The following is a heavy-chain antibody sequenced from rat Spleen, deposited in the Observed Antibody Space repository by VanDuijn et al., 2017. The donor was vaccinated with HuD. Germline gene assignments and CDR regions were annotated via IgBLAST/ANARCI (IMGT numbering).Heavy chain of an antibody. J-gene: IGHJ2*01. CDR1: GFTFSNYY. D-gene: IGHD1-2*01. CDR3: AKNIYYSSYLYYFDY. CDR2: ITSGGSNT. Sequence: EVQLVESGGGLVQPGRSLKLSCAASGFTFSNYYMAWVRQAPTKGLEWVATITSGGSNTYYLDSVKGRFTISRDNAESTLYLQMDSLRSEDTATYYCAKNIYYSSYLYYFDYWGQGVMVTVSS. V-gene: IGHV5-25*01.